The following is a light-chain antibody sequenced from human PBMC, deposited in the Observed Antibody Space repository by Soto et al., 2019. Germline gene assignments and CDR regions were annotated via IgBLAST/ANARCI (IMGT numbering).Light chain of an antibody. CDR2: EVI. CDR1: SSDVGSYNY. CDR3: SSYSTNTSVF. V-gene: IGLV2-14*01. J-gene: IGLJ2*01. Sequence: QSALTQPASVSGSPGQSITISCTGTSSDVGSYNYVSWYQQHPGKAPKLIIFEVIYRPSGVSYRFSGSKSGNTASLTISGLQAEDESDFYCSSYSTNTSVFFGGGTKVTVL.